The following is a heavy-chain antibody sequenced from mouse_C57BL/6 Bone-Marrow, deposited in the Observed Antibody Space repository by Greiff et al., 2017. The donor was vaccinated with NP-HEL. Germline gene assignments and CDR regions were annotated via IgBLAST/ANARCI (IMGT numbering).Heavy chain of an antibody. CDR3: ARAYYSNFDY. J-gene: IGHJ2*01. V-gene: IGHV1-19*01. Sequence: EVKLVESGPVLVKPGASVKMSCKASGYTFTDYYMNWVKQSHGKSLEWIGVINPYNGGTSYNQKFKGKATLTVDKSSSTAYMELNSLTSEDSAVYYCARAYYSNFDYWGQGTTLTVSS. CDR1: GYTFTDYY. CDR2: INPYNGGT. D-gene: IGHD2-5*01.